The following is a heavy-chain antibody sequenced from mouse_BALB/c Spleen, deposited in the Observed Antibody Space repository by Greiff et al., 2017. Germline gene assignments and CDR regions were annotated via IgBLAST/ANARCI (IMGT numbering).Heavy chain of an antibody. CDR3: ARSGYGNYGAY. CDR2: IYPGGGYT. Sequence: QVQLKESGAELVRPGTSVKISCKASGYTFTNYWLGWVKQRPGHGLEWIGDIYPGGGYTNYNEKFKGKATLTADTSSSTAYMQLSSLTSEDSAVYFCARSGYGNYGAYWGQGTLVTVSA. J-gene: IGHJ3*01. D-gene: IGHD2-10*02. CDR1: GYTFTNYW. V-gene: IGHV1-63*02.